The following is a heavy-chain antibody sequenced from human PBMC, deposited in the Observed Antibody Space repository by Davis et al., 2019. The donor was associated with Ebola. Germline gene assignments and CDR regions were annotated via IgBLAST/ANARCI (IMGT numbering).Heavy chain of an antibody. Sequence: SETLSLTCAVYGGSFSGYYWSWIRQPPGKGLEWIGEINHSGSTNYNPSLKSRVTISVDTSKNQFSLKLSSVTAADTAVYYCARPLSSGYYAPFDYWGQGTLVTVSS. V-gene: IGHV4-34*01. D-gene: IGHD3-22*01. J-gene: IGHJ4*02. CDR2: INHSGST. CDR1: GGSFSGYY. CDR3: ARPLSSGYYAPFDY.